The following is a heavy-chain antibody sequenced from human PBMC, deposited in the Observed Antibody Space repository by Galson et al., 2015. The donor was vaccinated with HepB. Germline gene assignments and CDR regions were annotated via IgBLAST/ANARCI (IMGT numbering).Heavy chain of an antibody. CDR3: ASDCPRGGCTCYSSGDY. J-gene: IGHJ4*02. V-gene: IGHV3-11*06. D-gene: IGHD2-15*01. Sequence: SLRLSCATSGFTFSDYYMAWVRQAPGKGLEWVSYISSSGHYTNTEDALKGRFFISRENAKNSLYLQMNSLRAEDTAVYYCASDCPRGGCTCYSSGDYWGQGTLVTVSS. CDR2: ISSSGHYT. CDR1: GFTFSDYY.